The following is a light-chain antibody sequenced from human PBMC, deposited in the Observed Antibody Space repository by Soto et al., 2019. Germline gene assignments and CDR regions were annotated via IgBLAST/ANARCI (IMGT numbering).Light chain of an antibody. CDR1: QGISSS. J-gene: IGKJ2*01. CDR2: ATS. V-gene: IGKV1-9*01. CDR3: QQFNSYPYT. Sequence: DIQLTQSPSFLSASVGDRVTITCRASQGISSSLAWYRQKPGKAPQLLIYATSTLHSGVPSRLSGSGSGTQFTLTIDSLQPEDFATYYCQQFNSYPYTFGQGTELEIK.